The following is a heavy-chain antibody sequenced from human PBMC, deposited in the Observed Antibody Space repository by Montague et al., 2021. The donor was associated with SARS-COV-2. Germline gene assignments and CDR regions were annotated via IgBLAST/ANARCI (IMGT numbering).Heavy chain of an antibody. D-gene: IGHD5-18*01. CDR1: GGSVSPYY. CDR3: ARGRDERGYSFGYYYFDL. Sequence: SXTLSLTCTISGGSVSPYYWSWIRQPPGKGLEWIGYMHYRGSTNYNPSLESRVTMSLDTSENQFSLKLTSVTAAETAVYFCARGRDERGYSFGYYYFDLWGQGTLVTVSS. J-gene: IGHJ4*02. V-gene: IGHV4-59*02. CDR2: MHYRGST.